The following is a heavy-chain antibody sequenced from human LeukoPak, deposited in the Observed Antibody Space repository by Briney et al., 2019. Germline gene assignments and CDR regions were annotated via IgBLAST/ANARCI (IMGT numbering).Heavy chain of an antibody. CDR1: GFTVINNY. J-gene: IGHJ4*02. D-gene: IGHD6-19*01. Sequence: GGSLRLSCAASGFTVINNYMTWVRQAPGKGLEWVSIIYSGGSTYYADSVKGRFTISRDNSKNTVYLQMISLRAEDTAVYYCARDLLEQQWLVPHYWGQGTLVTVS. CDR2: IYSGGST. V-gene: IGHV3-53*01. CDR3: ARDLLEQQWLVPHY.